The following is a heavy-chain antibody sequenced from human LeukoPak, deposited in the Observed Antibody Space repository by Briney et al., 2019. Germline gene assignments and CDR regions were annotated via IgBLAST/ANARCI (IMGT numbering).Heavy chain of an antibody. J-gene: IGHJ4*02. CDR3: ARLKYSSGWGFDY. Sequence: ASVKVSCMASGYTFTGYYMHWVRQAPGQGLEWMGWINPNSGGTNYAQKFQGRVTMTRDTSISTAYMELSRLRSDDTAVYYCARLKYSSGWGFDYWGQGTLVTVSS. CDR2: INPNSGGT. D-gene: IGHD6-19*01. CDR1: GYTFTGYY. V-gene: IGHV1-2*02.